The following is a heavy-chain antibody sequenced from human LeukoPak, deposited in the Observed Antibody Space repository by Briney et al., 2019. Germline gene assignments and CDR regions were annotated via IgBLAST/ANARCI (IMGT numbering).Heavy chain of an antibody. J-gene: IGHJ4*02. V-gene: IGHV4-59*01. CDR1: GGSISSYY. Sequence: SLTXTXSGGSISSYYWSWIRQPPGKGLEWIGHIYYSGSTNYNPSLKSRVTISVDTSKNQFSLKLSSVTAADTAVYYCARVSAAAGRGFDYWGQGTLVTVSS. CDR2: IYYSGST. D-gene: IGHD6-13*01. CDR3: ARVSAAAGRGFDY.